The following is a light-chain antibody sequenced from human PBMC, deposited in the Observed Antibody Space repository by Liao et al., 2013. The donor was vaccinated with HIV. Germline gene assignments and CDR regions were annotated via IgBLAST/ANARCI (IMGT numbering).Light chain of an antibody. CDR1: EIGSKS. V-gene: IGLV3-21*01. J-gene: IGLJ1*01. Sequence: SYELTQPPSVSVAPGKTAMITCGGDEIGSKSVHWYQQKPGQAPVVVIYYDSDRPSGIPERFSGSNSGNTATLTISRVEAGDEADYYCQVWDSSSDHPYYVFGTGTKVTVL. CDR2: YDS. CDR3: QVWDSSSDHPYYV.